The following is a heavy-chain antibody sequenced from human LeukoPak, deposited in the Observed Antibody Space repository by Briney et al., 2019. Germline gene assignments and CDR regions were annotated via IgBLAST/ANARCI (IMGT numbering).Heavy chain of an antibody. CDR2: IYYSGST. Sequence: SETLSLTCTVSGGSISSSSYYWGWIRQPPGKGLEWIGSIYYSGSTYYNPSLKSRVTISVDTSKNQFSLKLSSVTAADTAVYYCARRTAARLSPFDYWGQGTLVTVSS. CDR3: ARRTAARLSPFDY. J-gene: IGHJ4*02. V-gene: IGHV4-39*01. D-gene: IGHD6-6*01. CDR1: GGSISSSSYY.